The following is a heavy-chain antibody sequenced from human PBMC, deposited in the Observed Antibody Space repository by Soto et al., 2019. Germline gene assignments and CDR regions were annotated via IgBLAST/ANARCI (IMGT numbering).Heavy chain of an antibody. CDR2: IYPGDSDT. Sequence: PGESLKISCKGSGYSFTSYWIGWVRQMPGKGLEWMGIIYPGDSDTRYSPSFQGQVTISADKSISTAYLQWSSLKASDTAIYYCSRTAAAGKYYYGVDVWGQGTTVTVSS. CDR3: SRTAAAGKYYYGVDV. D-gene: IGHD6-13*01. CDR1: GYSFTSYW. V-gene: IGHV5-51*01. J-gene: IGHJ6*02.